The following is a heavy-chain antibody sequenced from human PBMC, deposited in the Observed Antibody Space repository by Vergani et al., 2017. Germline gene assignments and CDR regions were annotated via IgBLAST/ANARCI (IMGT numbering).Heavy chain of an antibody. Sequence: EVQMAESGGDLVQPGKSLRLSCAASGFTFRYFALHWVRQVPGKGLEWVAGINWDTTYIDYADSVKGRFTISRDNAENSLFLQMNSLSPEDTALYYCAKDLAHFRGRFNSGTSLDHWGQGTLVTVSS. CDR1: GFTFRYFA. V-gene: IGHV3-9*01. D-gene: IGHD1-26*01. J-gene: IGHJ4*02. CDR3: AKDLAHFRGRFNSGTSLDH. CDR2: INWDTTYI.